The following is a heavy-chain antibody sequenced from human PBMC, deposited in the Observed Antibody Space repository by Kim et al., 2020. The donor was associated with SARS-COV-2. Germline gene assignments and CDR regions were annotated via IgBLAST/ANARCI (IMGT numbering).Heavy chain of an antibody. D-gene: IGHD3-10*01. V-gene: IGHV1-8*01. Sequence: ASVKVSCKASGYTFTSYDINWVRQATGQGLEWMGWMNPNSGNTGYAQKFQGRVTMTRNTSISTAYMELSSLRSEDTAVYYCARGRLLWFGEFNWGQGTLVTVSS. CDR2: MNPNSGNT. CDR3: ARGRLLWFGEFN. J-gene: IGHJ4*02. CDR1: GYTFTSYD.